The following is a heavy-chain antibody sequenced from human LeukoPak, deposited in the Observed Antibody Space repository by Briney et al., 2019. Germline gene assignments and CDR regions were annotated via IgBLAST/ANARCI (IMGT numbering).Heavy chain of an antibody. J-gene: IGHJ4*02. CDR2: ISSSSSYI. V-gene: IGHV3-21*01. CDR3: ARDYRVETFDY. D-gene: IGHD2-21*02. Sequence: GGSLSLSCALCGLTLSSYSMNWVRQAPGKGLEWVSSISSSSSYIYYADSVEGRRNLSRDNAKNSLYLQRNSLRAEDTAVYYCARDYRVETFDYWGQGTLVTVSS. CDR1: GLTLSSYS.